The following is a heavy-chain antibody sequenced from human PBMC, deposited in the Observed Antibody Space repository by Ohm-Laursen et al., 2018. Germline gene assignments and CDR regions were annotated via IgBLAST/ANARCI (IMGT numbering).Heavy chain of an antibody. CDR2: ISWNSGSI. D-gene: IGHD6-19*01. CDR3: AKDSQPTVAAGTYDAFDI. Sequence: SLRLSCAASGFTFDDYAMHWVRQAPGKGLEWVSGISWNSGSIGYADSVKGRFTISRDNAKNSLYLQMNSLRAEDTALYYCAKDSQPTVAAGTYDAFDIWGQGTMVTVSS. CDR1: GFTFDDYA. J-gene: IGHJ3*02. V-gene: IGHV3-9*01.